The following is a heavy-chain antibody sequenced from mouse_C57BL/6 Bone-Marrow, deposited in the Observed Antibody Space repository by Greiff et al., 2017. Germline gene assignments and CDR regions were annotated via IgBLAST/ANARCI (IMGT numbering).Heavy chain of an antibody. J-gene: IGHJ1*03. CDR1: GYTFTSYW. CDR3: ARAYYSNYWDFDV. D-gene: IGHD2-5*01. V-gene: IGHV1-55*01. Sequence: QVQLQQPGAELVKPGASVKMSCKASGYTFTSYWITWVKQRPGQGLEWIGDIYPGSGRTNYNEKFKSKVTLTVATSSSTGYMQLSSLTSEDSAVYSYARAYYSNYWDFDVWGTGTTVTVSS. CDR2: IYPGSGRT.